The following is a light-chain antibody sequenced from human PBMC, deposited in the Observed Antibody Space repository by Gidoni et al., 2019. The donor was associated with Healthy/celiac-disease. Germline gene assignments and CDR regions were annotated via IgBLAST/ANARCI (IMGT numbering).Light chain of an antibody. CDR1: SSNIGAGYD. J-gene: IGLJ3*02. CDR2: GNS. Sequence: QSVLTQPPSVSGAPGQRVTISCTGSSSNIGAGYDVHWYQRLPGTAPKLLIYGNSKRPSGVPDRFSGSKSGTSASLAITGLQAEDEADYYCQSYDSSLSGPNWVFGGGTKLTVL. CDR3: QSYDSSLSGPNWV. V-gene: IGLV1-40*01.